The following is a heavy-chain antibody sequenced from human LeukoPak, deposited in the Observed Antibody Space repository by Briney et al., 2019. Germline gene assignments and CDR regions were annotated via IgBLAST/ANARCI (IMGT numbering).Heavy chain of an antibody. J-gene: IGHJ4*02. CDR2: IYSGGTI. Sequence: PSETLSLTCTVSGGFLSSSSYHWGWVRQPPGKGLECIGSIYSGGTIYYNPPLQSRVLISVDTSKNQFSLNLNSVTAADTAVYYCASDDYWGQGALVTVSS. CDR1: GGFLSSSSYH. CDR3: ASDDY. V-gene: IGHV4-39*01.